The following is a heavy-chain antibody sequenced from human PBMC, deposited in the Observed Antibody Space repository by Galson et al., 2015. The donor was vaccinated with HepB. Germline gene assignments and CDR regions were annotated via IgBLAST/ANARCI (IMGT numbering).Heavy chain of an antibody. CDR2: TYYRSKWYY. Sequence: CAISGDSVSSDSAAWNWIRQSPSRGLEWLGRTYYRSKWYYDYEVSVKSRIAINADTSKNQFSLQLSSVTAADTALYYCARGGASRYSSWGQGTLVTVSS. J-gene: IGHJ5*02. V-gene: IGHV6-1*01. D-gene: IGHD5-12*01. CDR3: ARGGASRYSS. CDR1: GDSVSSDSAA.